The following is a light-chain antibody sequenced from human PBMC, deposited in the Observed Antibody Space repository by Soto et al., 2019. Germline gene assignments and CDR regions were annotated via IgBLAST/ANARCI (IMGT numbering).Light chain of an antibody. Sequence: DIQVTQSPPTLSASVGDRVTITCRASQTISTWMAWYQQKPGKAPKLLVYGASTLQSGVASRFSGSGPGTEFTLIISGLQPDDSATYYCQQYTNTNNPWMFGQGTKVDIK. CDR2: GAS. CDR1: QTISTW. V-gene: IGKV1-5*01. J-gene: IGKJ1*01. CDR3: QQYTNTNNPWM.